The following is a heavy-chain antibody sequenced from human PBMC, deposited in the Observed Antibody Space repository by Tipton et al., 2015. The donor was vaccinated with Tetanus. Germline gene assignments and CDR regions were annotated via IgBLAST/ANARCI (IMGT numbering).Heavy chain of an antibody. V-gene: IGHV4-31*03. CDR2: IYHTGAA. D-gene: IGHD6-13*01. Sequence: TLSLTCTVSGDSLVRGGYYWTWIRHLPGKGLEWIGYIYHTGAAHYNPSLKSRVTLSVDMSKNQFFLKMISMTAADTAVYFCARDFGSNHNWFGPWGQGTPVTVSS. CDR1: GDSLVRGGYY. J-gene: IGHJ5*02. CDR3: ARDFGSNHNWFGP.